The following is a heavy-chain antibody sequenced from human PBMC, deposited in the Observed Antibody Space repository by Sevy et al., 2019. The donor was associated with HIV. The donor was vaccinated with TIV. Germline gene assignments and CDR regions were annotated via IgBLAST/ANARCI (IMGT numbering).Heavy chain of an antibody. Sequence: ASVKVSCKASGYTFTNYGITWVRQAPGQGLERMGWISRYNTNYAQNLQGRVTMTTDTSTSTVYMELRGLRSDDTAVYYCARAPSGSQGPGQYFQHWGQGTLVTVSS. CDR1: GYTFTNYG. V-gene: IGHV1-18*01. D-gene: IGHD1-26*01. J-gene: IGHJ1*01. CDR3: ARAPSGSQGPGQYFQH. CDR2: ISRYNT.